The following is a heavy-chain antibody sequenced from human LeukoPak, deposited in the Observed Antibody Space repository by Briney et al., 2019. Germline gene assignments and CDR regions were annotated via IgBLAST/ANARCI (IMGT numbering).Heavy chain of an antibody. J-gene: IGHJ6*02. CDR2: MNLNSGNT. V-gene: IGHV1-8*01. CDR3: ARYRSDSYGSGRKTYYYYYGMDV. D-gene: IGHD3-10*01. CDR1: GYTFTSYD. Sequence: GASVKVSCKASGYTFTSYDINWVRQATGQGLEWMGWMNLNSGNTGYAQKFQGRVTMTRNTSISTAYMELSSLRSEDTAVYYCARYRSDSYGSGRKTYYYYYGMDVWGQGTTVTVSS.